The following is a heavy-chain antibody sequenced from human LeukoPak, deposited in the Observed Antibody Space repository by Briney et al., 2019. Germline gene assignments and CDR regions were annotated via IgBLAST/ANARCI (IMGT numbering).Heavy chain of an antibody. CDR2: ISAYNGNT. J-gene: IGHJ3*02. CDR1: GYTFTSYG. D-gene: IGHD3-10*01. CDR3: ARAVRRPLDDAFDI. V-gene: IGHV1-18*01. Sequence: ASVKVSCKASGYTFTSYGISWVRQAPGQGLEWMGWISAYNGNTNYAQKLQGRVTMTTDTSTSTAYMELRSLRSDDTAVYYCARAVRRPLDDAFDIWGQGTMVTVSS.